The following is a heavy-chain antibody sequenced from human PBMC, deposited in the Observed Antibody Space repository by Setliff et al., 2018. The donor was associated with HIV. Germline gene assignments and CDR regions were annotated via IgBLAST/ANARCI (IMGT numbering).Heavy chain of an antibody. CDR3: ARDRLTYYFDY. V-gene: IGHV4-4*07. CDR1: GGSINTYY. D-gene: IGHD3-22*01. Sequence: PSETLSLTCTVSGGSINTYYWSWIRQPAGEGLEWIGRFYTSGSTNYNPSLKSRVTMSVDTSKNQFSLKLSSVTAADTAVYYCARDRLTYYFDYWGQGILVTVSS. J-gene: IGHJ4*02. CDR2: FYTSGST.